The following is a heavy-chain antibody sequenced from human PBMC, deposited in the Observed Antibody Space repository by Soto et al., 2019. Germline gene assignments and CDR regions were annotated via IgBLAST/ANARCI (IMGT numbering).Heavy chain of an antibody. CDR1: GGSISSSNW. D-gene: IGHD2-2*01. CDR2: IYHSGST. V-gene: IGHV4-4*02. Sequence: SETLSLTCAVSGGSISSSNWWSWVRQPPGKGLEWIGEIYHSGSTNYNPSLKSRVTISVDKSKNHVFLELTSVTAADTAMYYCARYCSNLDCHYLYYFDSWGQGTQVTVSS. J-gene: IGHJ4*02. CDR3: ARYCSNLDCHYLYYFDS.